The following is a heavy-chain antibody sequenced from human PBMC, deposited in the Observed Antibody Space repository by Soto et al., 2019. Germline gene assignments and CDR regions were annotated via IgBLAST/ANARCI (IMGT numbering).Heavy chain of an antibody. Sequence: PGGSLRLSCAASGFTFSSYSMNWVRQAPGKGLEWVSSISSSSSYIYYADSVKGRFTISRDNAKNSLYLQMNSLRAEDTAVYYCARDENQLVLFDYWGQGTLVTVSS. J-gene: IGHJ4*02. CDR2: ISSSSSYI. V-gene: IGHV3-21*01. CDR3: ARDENQLVLFDY. D-gene: IGHD6-6*01. CDR1: GFTFSSYS.